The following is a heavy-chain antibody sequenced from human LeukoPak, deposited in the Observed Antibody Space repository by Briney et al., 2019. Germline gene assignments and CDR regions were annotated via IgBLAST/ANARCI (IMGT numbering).Heavy chain of an antibody. Sequence: SETLSLTCAVYGGSFSGYYWSWIRQPPGKGLEWIGEINHSGSTNYNPSLKSRVTISVDTSKNQFSLKLSSVTAAETAVYYCARAREMATIYWYFDLWGRGTLVTVSS. CDR3: ARAREMATIYWYFDL. CDR1: GGSFSGYY. CDR2: INHSGST. D-gene: IGHD5-24*01. V-gene: IGHV4-34*01. J-gene: IGHJ2*01.